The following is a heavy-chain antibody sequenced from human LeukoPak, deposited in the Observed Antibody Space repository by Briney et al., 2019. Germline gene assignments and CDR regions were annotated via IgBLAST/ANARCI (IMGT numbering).Heavy chain of an antibody. J-gene: IGHJ4*02. D-gene: IGHD3-22*01. Sequence: SETLSLTCTVSGGSISSYYWSWIRQPPGKGLEWIGYIYYSGSTNYNPSLKSRVTISVDTSKNQFSLKLSSVAAADTAVYYCARVAYYYDSSGYYRPGGFDYWGQGTLVTVSS. V-gene: IGHV4-59*01. CDR2: IYYSGST. CDR1: GGSISSYY. CDR3: ARVAYYYDSSGYYRPGGFDY.